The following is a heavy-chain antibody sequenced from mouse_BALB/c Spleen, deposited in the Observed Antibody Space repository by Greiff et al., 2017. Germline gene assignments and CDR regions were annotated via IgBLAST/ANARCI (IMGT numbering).Heavy chain of an antibody. V-gene: IGHV5-2*01. CDR1: EYEFPSHD. J-gene: IGHJ3*01. CDR2: INSDGGST. D-gene: IGHD2-1*01. Sequence: EVQVVESGGGLVQPGESLKLSCESNEYEFPSHDMSWVRKTPEKRLELVAAINSDGGSTYYPDTMERRFIISRDNTKKTLYLQMSSLRSEDTALYYCARRGYYGNPWVFAYWGQGTLVTVSA. CDR3: ARRGYYGNPWVFAY.